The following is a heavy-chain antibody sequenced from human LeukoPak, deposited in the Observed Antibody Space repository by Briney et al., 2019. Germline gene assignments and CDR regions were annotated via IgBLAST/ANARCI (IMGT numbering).Heavy chain of an antibody. CDR3: ASHFYGDYHFYFDY. CDR1: GFTFSSYS. D-gene: IGHD4-17*01. Sequence: PGGSLRLSCAASGFTFSSYSMNWVRQAPGKGLEWVSYISSSSSTIYYADSVKGRFTISRDNSKNTLYLQMNSLRAEDTAVYYCASHFYGDYHFYFDYWGQGTLVTVSS. CDR2: ISSSSSTI. J-gene: IGHJ4*02. V-gene: IGHV3-48*01.